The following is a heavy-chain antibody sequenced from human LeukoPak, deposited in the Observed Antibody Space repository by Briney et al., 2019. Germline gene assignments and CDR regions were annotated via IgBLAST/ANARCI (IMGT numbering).Heavy chain of an antibody. CDR3: ARVVSSSWEYYYYYYGMDV. Sequence: GSLRLSCAASGVTVSSNYMSWVRQAPGKGLEWVSVIYSGGSTYYADSVKGRFTISRDNSKNTLYLQMNSLRAEDTAVYYCARVVSSSWEYYYYYYGMDVWGQGTTVTVSS. CDR2: IYSGGST. CDR1: GVTVSSNY. D-gene: IGHD6-13*01. J-gene: IGHJ6*02. V-gene: IGHV3-53*01.